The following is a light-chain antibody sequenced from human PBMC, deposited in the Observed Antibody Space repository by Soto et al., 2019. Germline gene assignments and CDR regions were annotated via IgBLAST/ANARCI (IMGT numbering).Light chain of an antibody. CDR1: SGSIASNY. Sequence: NFMLTQPHSVSESPVKTVTISCTRSSGSIASNYVQWYQQRPGSATTTVIYEDNQRPSGVPDRFSGSIDSSSNSASLTISGLKTEDEADYYCQSYDSSNVVFGGGTKLTVL. CDR3: QSYDSSNVV. J-gene: IGLJ2*01. CDR2: EDN. V-gene: IGLV6-57*03.